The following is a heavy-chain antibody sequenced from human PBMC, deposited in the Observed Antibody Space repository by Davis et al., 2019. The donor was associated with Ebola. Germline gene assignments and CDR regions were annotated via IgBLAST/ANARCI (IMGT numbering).Heavy chain of an antibody. V-gene: IGHV3-33*01. Sequence: PGGSLRLSCAASGFTFSSYGVHWVRQAPGKGLEWVAVIWYDGSNKYYADSVKGRFTISRDNSKNTLYLQMNSLRAEDTAVYYCAREVVGHSSGWTYYYYGMDVWGQGTTVTVSS. CDR3: AREVVGHSSGWTYYYYGMDV. CDR2: IWYDGSNK. D-gene: IGHD6-19*01. CDR1: GFTFSSYG. J-gene: IGHJ6*02.